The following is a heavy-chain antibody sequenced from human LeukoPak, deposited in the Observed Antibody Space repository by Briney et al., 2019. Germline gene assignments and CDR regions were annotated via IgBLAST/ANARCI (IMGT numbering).Heavy chain of an antibody. CDR3: ARVGGLKIRGFMIFFGLGGYYSGMDV. CDR2: IYSTGST. J-gene: IGHJ6*02. CDR1: GDSITSGSYY. Sequence: SETLSPTCSVSGDSITSGSYYWGWIRQTPGKGLEWIGNIYSTGSTSFNPSFKSRITMSVDTSKNQFSLKLRSMTAAGTAIYYCARVGGLKIRGFMIFFGLGGYYSGMDVWGQGTTVSVSS. D-gene: IGHD3-10*01. V-gene: IGHV4-39*07.